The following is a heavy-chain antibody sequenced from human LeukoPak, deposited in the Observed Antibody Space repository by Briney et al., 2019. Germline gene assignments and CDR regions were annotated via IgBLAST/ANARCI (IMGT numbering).Heavy chain of an antibody. CDR3: AFSGGWYLGDVVDI. J-gene: IGHJ3*02. CDR2: ISPDNGNT. V-gene: IGHV1-18*04. D-gene: IGHD6-19*01. Sequence: ASVKVSCKASGYSVTSYAITWLRQAPGQGLEWMGRISPDNGNTNYVPKLQGRVTMTTDTSTRTAYMKLRSLRSDNTAVYYCAFSGGWYLGDVVDIRGQGTMVTVSS. CDR1: GYSVTSYA.